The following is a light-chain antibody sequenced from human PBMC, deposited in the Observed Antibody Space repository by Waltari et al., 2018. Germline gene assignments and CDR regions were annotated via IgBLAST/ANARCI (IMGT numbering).Light chain of an antibody. J-gene: IGKJ4*01. CDR3: QQYKNWPLLT. V-gene: IGKV3-15*01. Sequence: EIVMTQSPATLSVSPGERATLSCRARQSVSSNLAWYQQEPGRAPRLLIYGASTRATGIPARFSGSGSGTEFTLTISSVQSEDFAVYYCQQYKNWPLLTFGGGTKVEIK. CDR2: GAS. CDR1: QSVSSN.